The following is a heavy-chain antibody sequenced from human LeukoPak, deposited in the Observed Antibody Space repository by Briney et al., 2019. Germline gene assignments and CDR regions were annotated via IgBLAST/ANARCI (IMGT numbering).Heavy chain of an antibody. Sequence: SVKVSCKAFGGTFSSYAISWVRQAPGQGLEWMGGIIPIFGTANYAQKFQGRVTITADESTSTAYMELSSLRSEDTAVYYCARQTYYSAYFDYWGQGTLVTVSS. CDR3: ARQTYYSAYFDY. J-gene: IGHJ4*02. D-gene: IGHD3-10*01. CDR1: GGTFSSYA. CDR2: IIPIFGTA. V-gene: IGHV1-69*01.